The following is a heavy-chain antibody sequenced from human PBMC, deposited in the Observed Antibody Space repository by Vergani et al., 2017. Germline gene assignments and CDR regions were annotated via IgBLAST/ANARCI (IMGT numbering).Heavy chain of an antibody. CDR1: GGSFSGYY. V-gene: IGHV4-34*01. CDR2: INHSGST. J-gene: IGHJ5*02. CDR3: ARAAGIAAAGGFDP. D-gene: IGHD6-13*01. Sequence: QVQLQQWGAGLLKPSETLSLTCAVYGGSFSGYYWSWIRQPPGKGLEWIGEINHSGSTNYNPSLKSRVTISVDTSKNKFSLKLSSVTAADTAVYYCARAAGIAAAGGFDPWGQGTLVTVSS.